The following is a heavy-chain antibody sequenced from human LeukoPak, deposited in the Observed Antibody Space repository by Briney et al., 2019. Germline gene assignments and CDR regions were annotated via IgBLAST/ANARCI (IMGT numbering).Heavy chain of an antibody. D-gene: IGHD3-10*01. J-gene: IGHJ3*02. Sequence: GESLQISCKGSGYSFTSYWIGWVRPMPGKGLAWMGIIYPGDSDTRYSPSFQGQVTISADKSISTAYLQSSSLKASDTAMYYCARPSRVRGVNAFDIWGQGTMVTVSS. CDR2: IYPGDSDT. CDR1: GYSFTSYW. V-gene: IGHV5-51*01. CDR3: ARPSRVRGVNAFDI.